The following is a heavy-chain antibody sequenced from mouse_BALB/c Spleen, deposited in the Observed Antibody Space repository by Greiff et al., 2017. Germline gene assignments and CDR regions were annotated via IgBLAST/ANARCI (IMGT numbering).Heavy chain of an antibody. CDR2: IDPSDSYT. CDR1: GYTFTSYW. V-gene: IGHV1S127*01. D-gene: IGHD2-3*01. Sequence: QVQLQQPGAELVKPGASVKMSCKASGYTFTSYWMHWVKQRPGQGLEWIGVIDPSDSYTSYNQKFKGKATLTVDTSSSTAYMQLSSLTSEDSAVYYCTRHGYYGGFAYWGQGTLVTVSA. J-gene: IGHJ3*01. CDR3: TRHGYYGGFAY.